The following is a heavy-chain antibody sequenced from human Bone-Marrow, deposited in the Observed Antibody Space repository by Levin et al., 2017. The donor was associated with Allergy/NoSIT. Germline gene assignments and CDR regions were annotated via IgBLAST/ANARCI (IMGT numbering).Heavy chain of an antibody. V-gene: IGHV3-23*01. J-gene: IGHJ6*03. CDR3: AREYYYGSASYITKPYMDV. CDR2: LDGSSGKT. Sequence: GGSLRLSCTISGFIFADYAMNWVRQAPGRGLEWVSSLDGSSGKTHYADVVKGRFTISREYSKNTLFLQMNSLRVEDTAVYYCAREYYYGSASYITKPYMDVWGKGTTVTVSS. CDR1: GFIFADYA. D-gene: IGHD3-10*01.